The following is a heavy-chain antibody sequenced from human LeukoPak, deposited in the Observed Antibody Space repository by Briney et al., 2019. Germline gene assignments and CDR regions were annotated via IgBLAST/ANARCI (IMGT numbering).Heavy chain of an antibody. D-gene: IGHD3-10*01. CDR1: GFTFSSYG. J-gene: IGHJ5*02. CDR3: AKDRNYYGSGSYPFDP. V-gene: IGHV3-30*02. CDR2: IRYDGSNK. Sequence: GGSLRLSCAASGFTFSSYGMHWVRQAPGKGLEWVAFIRYDGSNKYYADSVKGRFTISRDNSKNTLYLQMNSLRAEDTAVYYCAKDRNYYGSGSYPFDPWGQGTLVTVSS.